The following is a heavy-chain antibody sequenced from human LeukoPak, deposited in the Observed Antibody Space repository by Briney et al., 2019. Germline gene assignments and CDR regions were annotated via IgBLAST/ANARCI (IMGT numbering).Heavy chain of an antibody. CDR2: ISVSGGST. D-gene: IGHD3-10*01. V-gene: IGHV3-23*01. Sequence: GGSLRLSCAASGFTFSRYAMSWVRQAPGKGLEWVSAISVSGGSTLYAASVKGRFTISRDNSKNTLYLQMYSLRADDTAVYYCAKANYDSGSFYNVFPAYWGQGTLVTVSS. CDR3: AKANYDSGSFYNVFPAY. CDR1: GFTFSRYA. J-gene: IGHJ4*02.